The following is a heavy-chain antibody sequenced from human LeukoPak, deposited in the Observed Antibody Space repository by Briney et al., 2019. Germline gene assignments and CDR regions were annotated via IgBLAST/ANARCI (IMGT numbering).Heavy chain of an antibody. CDR3: ARGEFAWIQGSYGMNV. CDR2: IKQDGSDK. Sequence: GGSLRLSCAASGFDFNRYAMYWVRQAPGKGPEWVANIKQDGSDKYYVDSVKGRFTISRDNAKNALYLQVNSLRPEDTAVYYCARGEFAWIQGSYGMNVWGQGTTVTVSS. V-gene: IGHV3-7*01. D-gene: IGHD5-18*01. J-gene: IGHJ6*02. CDR1: GFDFNRYA.